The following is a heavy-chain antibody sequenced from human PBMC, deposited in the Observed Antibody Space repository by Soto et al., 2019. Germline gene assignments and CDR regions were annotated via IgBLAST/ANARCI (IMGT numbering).Heavy chain of an antibody. V-gene: IGHV3-33*01. CDR2: IWHDGSTT. CDR3: ARDVETTKANYYYYGMDV. D-gene: IGHD5-18*01. CDR1: GFSFSSYA. Sequence: QEQLVESGGGVVQPGRSLRLSCAASGFSFSSYAMHWVRQAPGKVLEWVALIWHDGSTTSYADSVKGRFTISRDNSKNTHHLQMTNLRAEDTAVYYCARDVETTKANYYYYGMDVWGRGTPVTVSS. J-gene: IGHJ6*02.